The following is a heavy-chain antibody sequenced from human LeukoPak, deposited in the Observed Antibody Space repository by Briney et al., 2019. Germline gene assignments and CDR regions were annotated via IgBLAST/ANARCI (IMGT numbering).Heavy chain of an antibody. CDR3: ARIRYSSGWYAFDI. D-gene: IGHD6-19*01. CDR1: GFSLSTRGMC. CDR2: IDWDDDK. J-gene: IGHJ3*02. V-gene: IGHV2-70*11. Sequence: SGPTLVNPTQTLTLTCTFSGFSLSTRGMCVSWIRQPPGEALEWLARIDWDDDKYYSTSLETSLTISKDTSKNQVVLTMTNMDPVDTATYYCARIRYSSGWYAFDIWGQGTMVTVSS.